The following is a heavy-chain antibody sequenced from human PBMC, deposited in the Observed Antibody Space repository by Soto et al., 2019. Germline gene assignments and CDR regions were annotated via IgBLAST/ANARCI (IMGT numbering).Heavy chain of an antibody. CDR1: GGSISSYY. CDR2: IYYSGST. J-gene: IGHJ6*02. CDR3: ARGLTYYDILTGSYYYYGMDV. V-gene: IGHV4-59*01. D-gene: IGHD3-9*01. Sequence: QVQLQESGPGLVKPSETLSLTCTVSGGSISSYYWSWIRQPPGKGLEWIGYIYYSGSTNYNPSLKSRFTISVDTSKNQFSLKLSSVTAADTAVYYCARGLTYYDILTGSYYYYGMDVWGQGTTVTVSS.